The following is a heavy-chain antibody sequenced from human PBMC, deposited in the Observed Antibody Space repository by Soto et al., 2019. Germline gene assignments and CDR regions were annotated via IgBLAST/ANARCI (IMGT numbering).Heavy chain of an antibody. D-gene: IGHD3-9*01. CDR2: ISYDGSNK. V-gene: IGHV3-30*18. J-gene: IGHJ6*02. CDR1: GFTFSSYG. CDR3: AKDPVRYFDWLSFTFYYYYGMDV. Sequence: GGSLRLSCAASGFTFSSYGMHWVHQAPGKGLEWVAVISYDGSNKYYADSVKGRFTISRDNSKNTLYLQMNSLRAEDTAVYYCAKDPVRYFDWLSFTFYYYYGMDVWGQGTTVTVSS.